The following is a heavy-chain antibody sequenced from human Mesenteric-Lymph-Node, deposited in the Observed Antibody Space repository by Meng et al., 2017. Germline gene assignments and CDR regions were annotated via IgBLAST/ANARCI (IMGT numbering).Heavy chain of an antibody. CDR3: AKHSKLGVYDNWFDP. Sequence: GESLKISCAASGFTYSNYEMNWVRQAPGKGLEWVSSIDSSGSTIYYADSVRGRFTISRDNLKNTLYVEMNSLRDEDTAVYYCAKHSKLGVYDNWFDPWGQGTLVTVSS. J-gene: IGHJ5*02. V-gene: IGHV3-23*05. CDR2: IDSSGSTI. D-gene: IGHD3-16*01. CDR1: GFTYSNYE.